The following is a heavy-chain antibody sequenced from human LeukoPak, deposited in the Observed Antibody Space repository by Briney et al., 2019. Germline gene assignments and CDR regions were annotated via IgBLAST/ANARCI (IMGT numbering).Heavy chain of an antibody. D-gene: IGHD3-22*01. J-gene: IGHJ3*02. Sequence: ASVKVSCKTSGYTFTSYGITWVRQAPGLGLEWMGRISANNGNTKYAQKFQGRVTMTRDTSISTAYMELSRLRSDDTAVYYCARGAPPYYYDSNRSAFDIWGQGTMVTVSS. CDR2: ISANNGNT. V-gene: IGHV1-18*01. CDR1: GYTFTSYG. CDR3: ARGAPPYYYDSNRSAFDI.